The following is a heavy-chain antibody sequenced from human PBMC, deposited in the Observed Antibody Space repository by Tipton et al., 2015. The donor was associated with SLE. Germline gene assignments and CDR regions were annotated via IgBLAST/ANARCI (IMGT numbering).Heavy chain of an antibody. V-gene: IGHV4-34*01. CDR3: ARDISGYSSSWFYYYSATDV. CDR1: GGSFSGYS. J-gene: IGHJ6*02. CDR2: INHNGST. D-gene: IGHD6-13*01. Sequence: TLSLTCAVYGGSFSGYSWSWIRQPPGKGLEWIGEINHNGSTNYNPSLKSRVTISLDTSKNQFSLKLTSVTTADTAVYHCARDISGYSSSWFYYYSATDVWGQGTTVTVSS.